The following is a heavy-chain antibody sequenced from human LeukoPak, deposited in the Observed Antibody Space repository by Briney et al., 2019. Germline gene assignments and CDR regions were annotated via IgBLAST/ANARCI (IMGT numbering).Heavy chain of an antibody. CDR2: INPNSGGT. D-gene: IGHD6-6*01. CDR1: GYTFTGYY. J-gene: IGHJ4*02. Sequence: ASVKVSCKASGYTFTGYYMHWVRQAPGQGLEWMGWINPNSGGTNYAQKFQGRVTMTRDTSISTAYMELSRLRSDDTAVYYCAREYSSSPSYFDYWGQGTLVTVSS. V-gene: IGHV1-2*02. CDR3: AREYSSSPSYFDY.